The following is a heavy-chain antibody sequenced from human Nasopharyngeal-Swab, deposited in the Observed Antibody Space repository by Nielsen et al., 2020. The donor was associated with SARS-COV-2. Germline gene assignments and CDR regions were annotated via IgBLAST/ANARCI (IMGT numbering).Heavy chain of an antibody. J-gene: IGHJ4*02. CDR1: GFTFTNYY. V-gene: IGHV1-46*01. CDR2: INPSGGSL. D-gene: IGHD2-2*01. CDR3: ARDPMMCRSTSCAFDH. Sequence: ASVKVSCKASGFTFTNYYIHWVRQAPGQGLEWMAIINPSGGSLTYAQRFQGRVTMTWDTSTGTVYMEISSLRFDDTAVYYCARDPMMCRSTSCAFDHWGQGTLVTVSS.